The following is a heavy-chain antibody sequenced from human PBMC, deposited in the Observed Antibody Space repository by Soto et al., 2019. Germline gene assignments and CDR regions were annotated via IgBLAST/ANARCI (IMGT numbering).Heavy chain of an antibody. CDR3: ARGQDWSFDY. Sequence: EVQLVESGGGLVQPGGSLRLSCAASGFTFSYYNMNWVRQAPGKGPEWVSNIRTSGSDVYYADSVKGRFTVSRDNAKNSLYLQMHSLRVEDTAVYYCARGQDWSFDYWGQGTLVTVSS. CDR2: IRTSGSDV. D-gene: IGHD3-9*01. J-gene: IGHJ4*02. V-gene: IGHV3-48*01. CDR1: GFTFSYYN.